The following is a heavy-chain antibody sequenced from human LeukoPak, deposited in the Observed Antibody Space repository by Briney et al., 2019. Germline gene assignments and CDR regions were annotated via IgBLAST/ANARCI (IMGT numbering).Heavy chain of an antibody. J-gene: IGHJ3*01. V-gene: IGHV3-23*01. D-gene: IGHD2-8*01. CDR3: ANRGTKWLPPPTDAFDV. Sequence: GGSLRLSCAASGFSFSSHAMSWVRQAPGKGLQWVSTISSGGGTTYYGDSVKGRFTISRDNSKDTLYLQMNSLRVDDTAIYYCANRGTKWLPPPTDAFDVWGQGTMVTVSS. CDR2: ISSGGGTT. CDR1: GFSFSSHA.